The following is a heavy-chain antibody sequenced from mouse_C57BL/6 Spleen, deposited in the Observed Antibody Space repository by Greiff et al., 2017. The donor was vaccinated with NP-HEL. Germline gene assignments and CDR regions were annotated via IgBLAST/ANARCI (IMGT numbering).Heavy chain of an antibody. Sequence: VQLQQSGAELVKPGASVKMSCKASGYTFTSYWITWVKQRPGQGLEWIGDIYPGSGSTNYNEKFKSKATLTVDTSSSTAYMQLSSLTSEDSAVYYCALYGSSYEAYFDYWGQGTTLTVSS. CDR2: IYPGSGST. CDR3: ALYGSSYEAYFDY. V-gene: IGHV1-55*01. CDR1: GYTFTSYW. J-gene: IGHJ2*01. D-gene: IGHD1-1*01.